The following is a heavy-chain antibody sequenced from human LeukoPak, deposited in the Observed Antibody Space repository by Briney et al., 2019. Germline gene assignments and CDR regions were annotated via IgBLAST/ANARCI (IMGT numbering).Heavy chain of an antibody. Sequence: PGGSLRLSCAASGFTFSSYSMNWVRQAPGKGLEWVSSISSSSSYIYYADSAKGRFTISRDNARKSLYLQMNSLRVDDTAMYYCARDGSSRPSEYWGQGILVTVSS. D-gene: IGHD6-6*01. CDR2: ISSSSSYI. V-gene: IGHV3-21*01. J-gene: IGHJ4*02. CDR3: ARDGSSRPSEY. CDR1: GFTFSSYS.